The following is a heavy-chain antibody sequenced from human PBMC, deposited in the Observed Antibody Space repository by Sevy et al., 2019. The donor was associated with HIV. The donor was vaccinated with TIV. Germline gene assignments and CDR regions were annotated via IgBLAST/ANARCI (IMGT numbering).Heavy chain of an antibody. CDR2: ISNSGTTI. CDR3: ARDLPPSATTVAHFDC. D-gene: IGHD4-17*01. J-gene: IGHJ4*02. V-gene: IGHV3-48*03. Sequence: GGSLRLSCAASGFTFSSYEMNWVRQAPGKGLEGVSYISNSGTTISYSDSVKGRFTISRDNARNSLYPQMNSLRAEDTAVYYCARDLPPSATTVAHFDCWGQGTLVTVSS. CDR1: GFTFSSYE.